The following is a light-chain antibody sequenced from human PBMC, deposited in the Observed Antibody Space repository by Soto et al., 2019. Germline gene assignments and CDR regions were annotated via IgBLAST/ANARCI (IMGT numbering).Light chain of an antibody. CDR2: GAS. CDR1: QSVDSTY. Sequence: DIVLTQSPGTQSLSPGESATLSCRASQSVDSTYIAWYQQKPGQAPRLLIFGASGRATGIPDRFSGSGSGTDFTLTISRLEPEDFAVYYCQHYDSFRTFGQGTKVEI. J-gene: IGKJ1*01. V-gene: IGKV3-20*01. CDR3: QHYDSFRT.